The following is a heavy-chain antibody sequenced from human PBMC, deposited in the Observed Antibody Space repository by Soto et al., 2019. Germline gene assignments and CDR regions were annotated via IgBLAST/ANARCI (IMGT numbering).Heavy chain of an antibody. CDR3: ARDRGSSWHFSVADNWFDP. CDR1: GYTFTSYA. V-gene: IGHV1-3*01. D-gene: IGHD6-13*01. J-gene: IGHJ5*02. CDR2: INAGNGNT. Sequence: QVQLVQSGAEVKKPGASVKVSCKASGYTFTSYAMHWVRQAPGQRLEWMGWINAGNGNTKYSQKFQGRVTITRDTSASTAYKELSSMRSEDTAVYYCARDRGSSWHFSVADNWFDPWGQGTLVTVPS.